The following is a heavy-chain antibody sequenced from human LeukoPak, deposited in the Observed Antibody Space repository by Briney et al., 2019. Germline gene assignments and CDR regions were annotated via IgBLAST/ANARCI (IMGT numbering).Heavy chain of an antibody. Sequence: SETLSLTCGVSVGSISSGNWWSWVRQSPGKGLEWIGEIYHNGTPNYNPSLKSRVTISADTFKNHFSLKLTSVTAADTAVYYCATAPILRGEGGEHYKYGMDVWGQGTAVIVSS. D-gene: IGHD2-2*02. CDR1: VGSISSGNW. CDR3: ATAPILRGEGGEHYKYGMDV. J-gene: IGHJ6*02. V-gene: IGHV4/OR15-8*01. CDR2: IYHNGTP.